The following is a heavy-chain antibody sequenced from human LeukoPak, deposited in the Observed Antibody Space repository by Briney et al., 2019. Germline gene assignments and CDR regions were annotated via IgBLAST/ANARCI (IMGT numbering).Heavy chain of an antibody. CDR1: GGSFSGYY. J-gene: IGHJ4*02. CDR2: INHSGST. CDR3: ARGGLNWSYRGNLLN. Sequence: SETLSLTCAVYGGSFSGYYWSWIRQPPGKGLEWIGEINHSGSTNYNPSLKSRVTISVDTSKNQFSLKLSSVTAADTAVYYCARGGLNWSYRGNLLNWGQGTLVTVSS. V-gene: IGHV4-34*01. D-gene: IGHD1-26*01.